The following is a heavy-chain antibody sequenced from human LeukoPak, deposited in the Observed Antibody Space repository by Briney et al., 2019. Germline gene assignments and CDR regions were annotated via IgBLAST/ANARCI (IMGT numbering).Heavy chain of an antibody. D-gene: IGHD5-18*01. J-gene: IGHJ4*02. CDR2: IYYSGST. Sequence: SETLSLTCTVSGGSISSYYWSWIRQPPGKGLEWIGYIYYSGSTNYNPSLTSRVTISVDTSKNQFSLKLSSVTAADTAVYYCARGGGYSYGYPFDYWGQGTLVTVSS. CDR3: ARGGGYSYGYPFDY. V-gene: IGHV4-59*01. CDR1: GGSISSYY.